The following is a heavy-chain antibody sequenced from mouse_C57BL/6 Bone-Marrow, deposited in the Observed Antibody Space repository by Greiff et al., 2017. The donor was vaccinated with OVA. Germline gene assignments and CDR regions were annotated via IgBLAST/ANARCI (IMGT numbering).Heavy chain of an antibody. Sequence: VQLQQPGAELVMPGASVKLSCKASGYTFTSYWMHWVKQRPGQGLEWIGEIDPSDSYTNYNQKFKGKSTLTVDKSSSTAYMQLSGLTSEDSAVYYCAREGYYDYWGQGTTLTVSS. CDR2: IDPSDSYT. CDR1: GYTFTSYW. CDR3: AREGYYDY. V-gene: IGHV1-69*01. J-gene: IGHJ2*01.